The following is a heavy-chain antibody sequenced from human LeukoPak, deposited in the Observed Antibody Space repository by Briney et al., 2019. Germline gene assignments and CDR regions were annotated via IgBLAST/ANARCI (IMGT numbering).Heavy chain of an antibody. CDR2: IRYDGSSK. CDR1: GFTFSRSA. Sequence: PGGSLRLSCAASGFTFSRSAMHWVRQAPGKGLEWVAFIRYDGSSKYYADSVKGRFTISRDNSKNTLYLQMNSLRAEDTAVYYCAKDGGRSGWLYYFDYWGQGTLVTVSS. V-gene: IGHV3-30*02. D-gene: IGHD6-19*01. CDR3: AKDGGRSGWLYYFDY. J-gene: IGHJ4*02.